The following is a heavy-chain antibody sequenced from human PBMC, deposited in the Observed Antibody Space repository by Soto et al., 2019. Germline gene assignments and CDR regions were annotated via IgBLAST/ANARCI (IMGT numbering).Heavy chain of an antibody. D-gene: IGHD2-2*01. Sequence: PVGSLRLSCAASGFTFSSYAMHWVRQAPGKGLEWVAVISYDGSNKYYADSVKGRFTISRDNSKNTLYLQMNSLRAEDTAVYYCARDRRAHCSSTSCYYYYYGMDVWGQGTTVTVSS. CDR3: ARDRRAHCSSTSCYYYYYGMDV. J-gene: IGHJ6*02. V-gene: IGHV3-30-3*01. CDR1: GFTFSSYA. CDR2: ISYDGSNK.